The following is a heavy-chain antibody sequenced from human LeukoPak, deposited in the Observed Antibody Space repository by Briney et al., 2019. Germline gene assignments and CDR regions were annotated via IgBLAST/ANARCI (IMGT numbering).Heavy chain of an antibody. V-gene: IGHV1-2*02. D-gene: IGHD6-13*01. J-gene: IGHJ3*02. CDR3: ARVGAAAGPWAFDI. CDR2: INPNSGGT. CDR1: GYTFTGYY. Sequence: HGASVKVSCKASGYTFTGYYMHWVRQAPGQGLEWMGWINPNSGGTNYAQKFQGRVTMTRDTSISTAYMELSRLRSDDTAVYYCARVGAAAGPWAFDIWGQGTMVTVSS.